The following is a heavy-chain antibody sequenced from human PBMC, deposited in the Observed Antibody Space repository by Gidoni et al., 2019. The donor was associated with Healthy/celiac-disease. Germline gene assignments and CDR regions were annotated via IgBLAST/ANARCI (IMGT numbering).Heavy chain of an antibody. CDR2: INTNTGNP. CDR1: GYTFTSYA. Sequence: QVQLVHSGSELKKPGASVKVSCKASGYTFTSYAMNWVRQAPGQGLEWMGWINTNTGNPTYAQGFTGRFVFSLDTSVSTAYLQISSLKAEDTAVYYCARTVTTSNYYYYYGMNVWGQGTTVTVSS. V-gene: IGHV7-4-1*02. CDR3: ARTVTTSNYYYYYGMNV. J-gene: IGHJ6*02. D-gene: IGHD4-17*01.